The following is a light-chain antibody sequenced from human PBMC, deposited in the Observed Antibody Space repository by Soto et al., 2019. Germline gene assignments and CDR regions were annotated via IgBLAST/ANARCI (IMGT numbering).Light chain of an antibody. V-gene: IGLV3-21*02. CDR3: QVWDSSSDHPGV. Sequence: SYELTQPPSVSVAPGQTARITCGGNNIGSKSVQWYQQKPGQAPVIVVYDDSDRPSGIPERFSGSNSGNTATLTISRVEAGDEADYYCQVWDSSSDHPGVFGGGTQLTVL. CDR1: NIGSKS. J-gene: IGLJ3*02. CDR2: DDS.